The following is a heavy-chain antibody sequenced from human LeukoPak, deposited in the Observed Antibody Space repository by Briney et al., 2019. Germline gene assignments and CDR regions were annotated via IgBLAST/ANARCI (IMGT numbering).Heavy chain of an antibody. CDR3: AKDSSRGADAFDI. V-gene: IGHV3-33*06. CDR2: IWYDGSNK. J-gene: IGHJ3*02. CDR1: GFTFSSYG. D-gene: IGHD6-13*01. Sequence: PGGSLRLSCAASGFTFSSYGMHWVRQAPGKGLEWVAVIWYDGSNKYYADSVKGRFTISRDNPKNTLYLQMNSLRAEDTAVYYCAKDSSRGADAFDIWGQGTMVTVSS.